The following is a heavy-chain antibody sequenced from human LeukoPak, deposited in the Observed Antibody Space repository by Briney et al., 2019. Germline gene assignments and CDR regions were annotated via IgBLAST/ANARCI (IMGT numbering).Heavy chain of an antibody. D-gene: IGHD3-22*01. CDR1: GFTFRSYG. J-gene: IGHJ4*02. Sequence: GGSLRLSCAASGFTFRSYGMHWVRQAPGKGLEWVAVISYDGSNKYYADSVKGRFTISRDNSKNTLYLQMNSLRAEDTAVYYCAKDGFYYDSSGYSDYFDYWGQGTLVTVSS. CDR3: AKDGFYYDSSGYSDYFDY. CDR2: ISYDGSNK. V-gene: IGHV3-30*18.